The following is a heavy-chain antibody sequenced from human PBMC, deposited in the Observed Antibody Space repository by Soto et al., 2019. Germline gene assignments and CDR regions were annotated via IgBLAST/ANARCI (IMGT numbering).Heavy chain of an antibody. J-gene: IGHJ4*02. CDR1: GGSISSYY. V-gene: IGHV4-59*01. CDR2: IYYSGST. CDR3: ARVDVDTADFDY. D-gene: IGHD5-18*01. Sequence: SETLSLTCTVSGGSISSYYWSWIRQPPGKGLEWIGYIYYSGSTNYNPSLESRVTISVDTSNNQFSLKLSSVTAADTAVYYCARVDVDTADFDYWGQGTLVTVSS.